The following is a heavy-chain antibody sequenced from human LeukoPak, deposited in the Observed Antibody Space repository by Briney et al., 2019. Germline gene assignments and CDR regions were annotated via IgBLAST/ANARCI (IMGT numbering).Heavy chain of an antibody. J-gene: IGHJ3*02. Sequence: SETLSLTCTVSGGSITSYYWSWIRQPAGKGLEWIGRIYTTGSTTYNPSLKSRVTISVDTSKNQFSLKLSSVTAADTAVYYCARSRVGLTADAFDIWGQGTMVTVSS. CDR2: IYTTGST. V-gene: IGHV4-4*07. CDR1: GGSITSYY. D-gene: IGHD2-21*02. CDR3: ARSRVGLTADAFDI.